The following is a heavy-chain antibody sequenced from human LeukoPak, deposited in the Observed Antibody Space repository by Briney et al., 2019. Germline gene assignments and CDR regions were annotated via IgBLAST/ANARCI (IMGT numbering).Heavy chain of an antibody. CDR3: ARVDSSSWYMDYYYYGMDV. CDR2: MNPNSGNT. J-gene: IGHJ6*02. Sequence: ASVKVSCKASGYTFTSYDINWVRQATGQGLEWMGWMNPNSGNTGYAQKFQGRVTMTRNTSISTAYMELSSLRSEDTAVYYCARVDSSSWYMDYYYYGMDVWGQGTTVTVSS. CDR1: GYTFTSYD. D-gene: IGHD6-13*01. V-gene: IGHV1-8*01.